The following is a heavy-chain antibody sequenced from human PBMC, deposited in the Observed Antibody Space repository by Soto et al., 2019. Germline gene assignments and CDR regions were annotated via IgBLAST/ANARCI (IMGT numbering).Heavy chain of an antibody. CDR3: AKEEGYYYDNNDAFDI. D-gene: IGHD3-22*01. V-gene: IGHV3-30*18. CDR1: GFTFSSYG. J-gene: IGHJ3*02. Sequence: QVQLVESGGGVVQPGRSLRLSCAASGFTFSSYGMHWVRQAPGKGLEWVAVISYDGSNKYYADSVKGRFTISRDNSKNTLYLQMNSLRAEDTAVYYCAKEEGYYYDNNDAFDIWGQGTMVTVSS. CDR2: ISYDGSNK.